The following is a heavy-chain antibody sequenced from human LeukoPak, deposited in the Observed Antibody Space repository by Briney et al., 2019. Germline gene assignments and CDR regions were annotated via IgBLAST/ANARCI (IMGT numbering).Heavy chain of an antibody. J-gene: IGHJ4*02. CDR1: RFTFSSSA. D-gene: IGHD5-24*01. CDR3: AKGGPQFFDY. CDR2: ISGSGGST. Sequence: GGSLRLSCAASRFTFSSSAMSWARQAPGKGLEWVSTISGSGGSTYSTDSVKGRFTISRDNSKSTLYLQMNSLRVEDTATYYCAKGGPQFFDYWGQGTLVTVSS. V-gene: IGHV3-23*01.